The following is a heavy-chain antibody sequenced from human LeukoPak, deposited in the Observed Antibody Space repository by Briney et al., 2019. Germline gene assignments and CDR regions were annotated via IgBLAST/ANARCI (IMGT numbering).Heavy chain of an antibody. CDR1: GFTFSAYG. V-gene: IGHV3-23*01. Sequence: PGGSLRLSCAASGFTFSAYGMSWVRQAPGKGLEWVSHISDTVRDTWYANSVKGRFIISRDNSRDTVYLQMSSLRPEDTDLYFCAKDNYGGIFASWGQGTLVTVSS. CDR3: AKDNYGGIFAS. D-gene: IGHD4-17*01. CDR2: ISDTVRDT. J-gene: IGHJ4*02.